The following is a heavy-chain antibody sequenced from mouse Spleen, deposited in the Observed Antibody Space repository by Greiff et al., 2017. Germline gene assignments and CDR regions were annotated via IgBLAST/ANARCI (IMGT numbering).Heavy chain of an antibody. CDR3: TRERDNWNYFDY. CDR2: ISSGGDYI. J-gene: IGHJ2*01. D-gene: IGHD4-1*01. V-gene: IGHV5-9-1*02. CDR1: GFTFSSYA. Sequence: EVKLMESGEGLVKPGGSLKLSCAASGFTFSSYAMSWVRQTPEKRLEWVAYISSGGDYIYYADTVKGRFTISRDNARNTLYLQMSSLKSEDTAMYYCTRERDNWNYFDYWGQGTTLTVSS.